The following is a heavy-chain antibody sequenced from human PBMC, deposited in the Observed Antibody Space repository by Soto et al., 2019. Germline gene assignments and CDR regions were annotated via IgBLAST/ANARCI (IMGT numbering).Heavy chain of an antibody. Sequence: LSLTCTVSGASISSGAHYWSWTRQLPGKGLEWIGYIHHSGSMFYNPSLKSRVTISLDTSKNQLSLLMSSVTAADTARYYCARDFVGYNGMDVWGQGTTVTVSS. CDR2: IHHSGSM. CDR1: GASISSGAHY. J-gene: IGHJ6*02. V-gene: IGHV4-31*03. D-gene: IGHD1-26*01. CDR3: ARDFVGYNGMDV.